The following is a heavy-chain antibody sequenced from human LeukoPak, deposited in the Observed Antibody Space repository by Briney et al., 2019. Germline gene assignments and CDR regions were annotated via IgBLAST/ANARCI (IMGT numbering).Heavy chain of an antibody. CDR2: IYWDDDK. CDR1: GFSLRTGGVG. D-gene: IGHD4-17*01. J-gene: IGHJ4*02. CDR3: ARRGDYRNYFDY. Sequence: SGPTLVNPTQTLTLTCTFSGFSLRTGGVGVGWIRQPPGKAPEWLAVIYWDDDKLFSPSPKTRLTITKDTPKNQVVLTMTNMDPVDTATYYCARRGDYRNYFDYWGQGTLVTVSS. V-gene: IGHV2-5*02.